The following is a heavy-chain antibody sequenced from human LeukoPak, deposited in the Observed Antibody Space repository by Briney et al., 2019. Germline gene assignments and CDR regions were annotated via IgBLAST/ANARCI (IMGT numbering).Heavy chain of an antibody. D-gene: IGHD3-10*01. CDR1: GFTFTNSA. V-gene: IGHV3-23*01. CDR3: AKKRAVITDNWFDP. Sequence: QPGGSLRLSCASSGFTFTNSAMSWVRQAPGKGLEWFAAIGNSGTTYYADSVKGRFTISRANSKNTLFLQMTSLRAEDTAVYYCAKKRAVITDNWFDPWGQGTLVTVSS. J-gene: IGHJ5*02. CDR2: IGNSGTT.